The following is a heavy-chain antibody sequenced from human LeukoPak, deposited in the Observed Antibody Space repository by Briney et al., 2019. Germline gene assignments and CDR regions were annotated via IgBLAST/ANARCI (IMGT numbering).Heavy chain of an antibody. CDR1: GGSLSSGGYY. CDR3: ARDRRGGSSLYYFDY. J-gene: IGHJ4*02. V-gene: IGHV4-31*03. CDR2: IYYSGST. Sequence: SETLSLTCTVSGGSLSSGGYYWRWIRQHPGKGLEWIGYIYYSGSTYYNPSLKSRVTISVDTSKNQFSLKLSSVTAADTAVYYCARDRRGGSSLYYFDYWGQGTLVTVSS. D-gene: IGHD6-13*01.